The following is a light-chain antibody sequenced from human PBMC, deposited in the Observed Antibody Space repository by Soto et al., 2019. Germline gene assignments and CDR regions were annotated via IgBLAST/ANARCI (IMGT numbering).Light chain of an antibody. CDR1: ESVSSN. Sequence: VMTQSPATLSVSPGERSTLSCRASESVSSNVAWYQQRPGQAPRLLIYGASTRATETPVRFRGSGSGTDFTLTISSLQSEDVAVYYCQQYNNWPPSIIFGQGTRLEIK. V-gene: IGKV3-15*01. CDR2: GAS. J-gene: IGKJ5*01. CDR3: QQYNNWPPSII.